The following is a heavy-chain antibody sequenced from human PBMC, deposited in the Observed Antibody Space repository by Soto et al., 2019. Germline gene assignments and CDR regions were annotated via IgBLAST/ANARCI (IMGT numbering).Heavy chain of an antibody. V-gene: IGHV5-51*01. CDR2: IYPGDSDT. CDR1: GYSFTSNW. D-gene: IGHD3-22*01. J-gene: IGHJ4*02. CDR3: ARMDSSALGIDY. Sequence: GESLKISCKGSGYSFTSNWIGWVRQMPGKGLEWMGIIYPGDSDTRYSPPFQGQVTISADKSISTAYLQWSRLKASDSAMYYCARMDSSALGIDYWGQGTLVTVSS.